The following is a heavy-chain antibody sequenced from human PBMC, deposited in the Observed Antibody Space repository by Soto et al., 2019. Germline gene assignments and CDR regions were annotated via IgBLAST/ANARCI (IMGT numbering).Heavy chain of an antibody. CDR2: IYYSGST. Sequence: PSETLSLTCTVSGGSISSGGYYWSWIRQHPGKGLEWIGYIYYSGSTYYNPSLKSRVTISVDTSKNQFSLKLSSVTAVDTAVYYCARGRKYYYDSSGYQTPDAFDIWGQGTMVTVSS. CDR3: ARGRKYYYDSSGYQTPDAFDI. V-gene: IGHV4-31*03. CDR1: GGSISSGGYY. J-gene: IGHJ3*02. D-gene: IGHD3-22*01.